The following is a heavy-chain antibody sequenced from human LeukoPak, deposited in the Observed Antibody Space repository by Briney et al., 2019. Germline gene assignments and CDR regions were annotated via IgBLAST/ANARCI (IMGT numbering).Heavy chain of an antibody. Sequence: SETLSLTCAVYGGSFSGYYWSWIRQPPGKGLEWIGEINHSGSTNYNPSLKSRVTISVDTSKNQFFLKLSSVTAADTAVYYCARFITIFGVVIKTFDYWGQGTLVTVSS. CDR2: INHSGST. CDR3: ARFITIFGVVIKTFDY. CDR1: GGSFSGYY. D-gene: IGHD3-3*01. J-gene: IGHJ4*02. V-gene: IGHV4-34*01.